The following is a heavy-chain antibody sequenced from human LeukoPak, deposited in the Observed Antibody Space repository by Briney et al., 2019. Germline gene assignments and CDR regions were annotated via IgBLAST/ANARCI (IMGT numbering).Heavy chain of an antibody. J-gene: IGHJ4*02. CDR1: GFTFEDYG. Sequence: GGSLRLSCEASGFTFEDYGMTWVRQRPGKGLEYVCEINWNGDNPVYENSLRGRFTISRDNAKNSVYLQMSSLRVEDTAVYYCAARITIFGVDVSHFDYWGQGTLVTVSS. V-gene: IGHV3-20*04. CDR3: AARITIFGVDVSHFDY. CDR2: INWNGDNP. D-gene: IGHD3-3*01.